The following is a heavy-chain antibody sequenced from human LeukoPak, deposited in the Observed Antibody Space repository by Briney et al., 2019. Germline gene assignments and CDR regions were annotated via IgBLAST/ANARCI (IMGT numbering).Heavy chain of an antibody. J-gene: IGHJ4*02. Sequence: ASVKVSCKASGYTFTSYYMHWVRQAPGQGLEWMGIINPSGGSTSYAQKFQGRVTITADKSTSTAYMELSSLRSEDTAVYYCARAFNYYGSGSYYAFDYWGQGTLVTVSS. CDR2: INPSGGST. CDR3: ARAFNYYGSGSYYAFDY. D-gene: IGHD3-10*01. V-gene: IGHV1-46*01. CDR1: GYTFTSYY.